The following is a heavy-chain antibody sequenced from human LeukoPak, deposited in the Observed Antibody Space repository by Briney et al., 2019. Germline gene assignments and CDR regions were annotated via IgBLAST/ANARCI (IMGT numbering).Heavy chain of an antibody. Sequence: SETLSLTCTVSGGSISSYYWSWIRQHPGKGLEWIGYIYYSGSTYYNPSLKSRVTISVDTSKNQFSLKLSSVTAADTAVYYCARFITIFGVADDAFDIWGQGTMVTVSS. J-gene: IGHJ3*02. V-gene: IGHV4-59*06. CDR1: GGSISSYY. D-gene: IGHD3-3*01. CDR3: ARFITIFGVADDAFDI. CDR2: IYYSGST.